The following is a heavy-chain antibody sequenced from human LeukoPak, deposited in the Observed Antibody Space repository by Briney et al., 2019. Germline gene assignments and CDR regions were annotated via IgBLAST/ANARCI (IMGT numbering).Heavy chain of an antibody. CDR3: ARGHRVGTQFDP. CDR1: GGSISSYY. J-gene: IGHJ5*02. V-gene: IGHV4-59*01. Sequence: SETLSLTCTVSGGSISSYYWSWIRQPPGEGLEWIGYIYYSGSTNYNPSLKSRVTISVDTSKNQFSLKLSSVTAADTAVYYCARGHRVGTQFDPWGQGTLVTVSS. CDR2: IYYSGST. D-gene: IGHD1-26*01.